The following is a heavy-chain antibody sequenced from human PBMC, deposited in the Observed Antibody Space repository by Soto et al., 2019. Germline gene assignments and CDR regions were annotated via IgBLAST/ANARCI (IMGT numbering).Heavy chain of an antibody. CDR2: INAGNGNT. D-gene: IGHD6-13*01. J-gene: IGHJ5*02. V-gene: IGHV1-3*01. CDR1: GYTFTSYA. CDR3: ARAHRYSSSSAWFDP. Sequence: ASVKVSCKASGYTFTSYAMHWVRQAPGQRLEWMGWINAGNGNTEYSQKFQGRVTITRDTSASTAYMELSSLRSEDTAVYYCARAHRYSSSSAWFDPWGQGTLVTVSS.